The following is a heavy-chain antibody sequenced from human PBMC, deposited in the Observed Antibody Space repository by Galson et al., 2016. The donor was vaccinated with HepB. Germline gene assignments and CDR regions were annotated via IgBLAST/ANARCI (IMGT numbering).Heavy chain of an antibody. J-gene: IGHJ6*02. CDR1: GFTFSNYG. Sequence: SLRLSCAASGFTFSNYGMHWVRQAPGKGLEWVAVISHDGSNNQDYGDSVKGRFTISRDNSKDTLYLQMNSLKTEDTAVYYCAKGFCGGDCYAEYSYGLDVWGQGTTVTVSS. V-gene: IGHV3-30*18. D-gene: IGHD2-21*01. CDR2: ISHDGSNNQ. CDR3: AKGFCGGDCYAEYSYGLDV.